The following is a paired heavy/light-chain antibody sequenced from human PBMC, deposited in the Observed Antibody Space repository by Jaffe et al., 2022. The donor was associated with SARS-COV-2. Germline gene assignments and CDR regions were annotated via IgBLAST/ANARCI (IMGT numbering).Light chain of an antibody. CDR3: LLSYSGALWV. CDR2: DTS. V-gene: IGLV7-46*01. Sequence: QAVVTQEPSLTVSPGGTVTLTCGSSTGAVTSGHYPYWFQQKPGQAPRTLIYDTSNKHSWTPARFSGSLLGGKAALTLSGAQPEDEAEYYCLLSYSGALWVFGGGTKLTVL. CDR1: TGAVTSGHY. J-gene: IGLJ3*02.
Heavy chain of an antibody. CDR2: ISYDGSNE. Sequence: QVQLVESGGGVVQPGRSLRLSCAASGFIFSNYAMHWVRQAPGKGLEWVSIISYDGSNEYYADSVKGRFTISRDNSKNTLYLQMNSLRAEDTAVYFCARGSSKYATVNFDYWGQGTLVTVSS. D-gene: IGHD2-8*01. CDR3: ARGSSKYATVNFDY. J-gene: IGHJ4*02. V-gene: IGHV3-30-3*01. CDR1: GFIFSNYA.